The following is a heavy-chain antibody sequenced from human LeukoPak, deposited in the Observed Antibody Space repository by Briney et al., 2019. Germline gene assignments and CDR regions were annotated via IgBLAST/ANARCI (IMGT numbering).Heavy chain of an antibody. CDR2: ISAYNGNT. V-gene: IGHV1-18*01. J-gene: IGHJ6*03. Sequence: ASVKVSCKASGYTFTSYGISWVRQAPGQGLEWMGWISAYNGNTNYAQKLQGRVTMTTDTSTSTAYMELRSLRSDDTAVYYCARDRILWFGSSGYYYYYMDVWGKGTTVIISS. D-gene: IGHD3-10*01. CDR3: ARDRILWFGSSGYYYYYMDV. CDR1: GYTFTSYG.